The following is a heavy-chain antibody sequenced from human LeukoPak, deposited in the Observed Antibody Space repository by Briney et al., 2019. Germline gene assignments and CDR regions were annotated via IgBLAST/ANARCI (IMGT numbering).Heavy chain of an antibody. CDR1: GFTFRAYA. J-gene: IGHJ4*02. D-gene: IGHD3-22*01. V-gene: IGHV3-23*01. CDR3: ARDSPRPPTYYYDSSDF. CDR2: ISGNGRNT. Sequence: PGGSLRLSCAASGFTFRAYAMGWVRQAPGKGLEWVSAISGNGRNTYYADSVKGRFTISRDNSKNTLYLQMNSLRVEDTAVYYCARDSPRPPTYYYDSSDFWGQGTLVTVSS.